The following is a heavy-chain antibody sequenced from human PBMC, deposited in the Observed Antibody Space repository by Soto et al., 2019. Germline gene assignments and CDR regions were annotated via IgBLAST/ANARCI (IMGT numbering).Heavy chain of an antibody. J-gene: IGHJ5*02. CDR3: ARGLGYCSSTTCSEDWFDP. V-gene: IGHV4-30-2*01. CDR2: IFRSGSS. Sequence: LTCTVSGDSISSGDNSWSWIRQPPGQGLEWIGYIFRSGSSFSNPSLRSRVTLSVDTSKNQFSLSLSTVTAADTALYYCARGLGYCSSTTCSEDWFDPWGPGTLVTVSS. D-gene: IGHD2-2*01. CDR1: GDSISSGDNS.